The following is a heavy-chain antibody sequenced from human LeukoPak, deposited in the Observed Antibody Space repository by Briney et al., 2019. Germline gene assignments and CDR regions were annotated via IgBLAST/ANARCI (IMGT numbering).Heavy chain of an antibody. J-gene: IGHJ4*02. CDR1: GGSISSYY. CDR3: ARGAAGTGAADY. CDR2: THCSGST. D-gene: IGHD6-13*01. Sequence: SETLSLTCTVSGGSISSYYWSWIRQPPGKGLEWIGYTHCSGSTKYNPSLKSRLTISVDSSKNQFSLRLSSVTAADTAVYFCARGAAGTGAADYWGQGTLVTVSS. V-gene: IGHV4-59*01.